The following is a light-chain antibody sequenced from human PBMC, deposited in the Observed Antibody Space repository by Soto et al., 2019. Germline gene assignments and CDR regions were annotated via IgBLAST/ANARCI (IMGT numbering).Light chain of an antibody. CDR2: EVS. J-gene: IGLJ1*01. CDR1: SSDVGSYNL. V-gene: IGLV2-23*02. CDR3: CSYAGSSTYV. Sequence: QSVLTQPASVSGSPGQSITISCTGTSSDVGSYNLVSWYQQHRGKAPKLMIYEVSKRPSGVSNRFSGSKSGNTASLTISGLQAEDEADYYCCSYAGSSTYVFGNGTKVTVL.